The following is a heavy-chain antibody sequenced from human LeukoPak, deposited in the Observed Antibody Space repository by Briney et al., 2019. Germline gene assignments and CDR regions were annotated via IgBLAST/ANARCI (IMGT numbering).Heavy chain of an antibody. J-gene: IGHJ4*02. Sequence: PSETLSLTCAVYGGSFSGYYWSWIRQPPGKGLEWIGEINHSGSTNYNPSLKSRVTISVDTSKNQFSLKLGSVTAADTAVYYCARNPPRYYDSSGPSRNWGQRTLVTVSS. CDR1: GGSFSGYY. CDR3: ARNPPRYYDSSGPSRN. V-gene: IGHV4-34*01. CDR2: INHSGST. D-gene: IGHD3-22*01.